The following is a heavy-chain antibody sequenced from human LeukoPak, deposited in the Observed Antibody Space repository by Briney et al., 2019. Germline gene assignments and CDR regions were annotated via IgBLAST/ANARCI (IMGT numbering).Heavy chain of an antibody. D-gene: IGHD3-22*01. CDR1: GFTFSSYE. V-gene: IGHV3-48*03. J-gene: IGHJ3*02. Sequence: GRSLRLSCAASGFTFSSYEMNWVRQAPGKGLEWVSYISSSGSTIYYADSVKGRFTISRDNAKNSLYLQMNSLRAEDTAVYYCARDFASSGRTDAFDIWGQGTMVTVSS. CDR2: ISSSGSTI. CDR3: ARDFASSGRTDAFDI.